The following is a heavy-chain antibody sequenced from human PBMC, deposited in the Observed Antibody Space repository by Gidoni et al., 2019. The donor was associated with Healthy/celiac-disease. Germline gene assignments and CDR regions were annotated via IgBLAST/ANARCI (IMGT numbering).Heavy chain of an antibody. Sequence: QLQLQESGPGLGKPSETLSLTCTVSGGSISSSSYYWGWIRQPPGKGLEWIGSIYYSGSTYYHPSLKSRVTISVDTSKNQFSLKLSSVTAADTAVYYCARHPRITGISDYWGQGTLVTVSS. D-gene: IGHD1-20*01. CDR1: GGSISSSSYY. CDR2: IYYSGST. CDR3: ARHPRITGISDY. J-gene: IGHJ4*02. V-gene: IGHV4-39*01.